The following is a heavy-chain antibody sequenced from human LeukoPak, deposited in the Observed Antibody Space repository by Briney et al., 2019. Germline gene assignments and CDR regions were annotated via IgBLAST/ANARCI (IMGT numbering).Heavy chain of an antibody. CDR1: GYTFTGYY. Sequence: ASVKVSCKASGYTFTGYYMHWVRQAPGQGLEWMGWINPNSGGTNYAQKFQGRVTMTRDTSISTAYMELSRLRSDDTAVYYCARDENYGDYNWFDPWGQGTLVTVSS. CDR3: ARDENYGDYNWFDP. V-gene: IGHV1-2*02. CDR2: INPNSGGT. D-gene: IGHD4-17*01. J-gene: IGHJ5*02.